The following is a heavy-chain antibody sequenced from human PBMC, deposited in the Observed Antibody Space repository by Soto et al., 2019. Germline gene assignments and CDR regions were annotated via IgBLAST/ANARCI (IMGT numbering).Heavy chain of an antibody. CDR1: GFTFSSYA. D-gene: IGHD3-22*01. CDR3: AKDSVPPGDSSGYFRNAVNWFDP. V-gene: IGHV3-23*01. CDR2: ISGSGGST. J-gene: IGHJ5*02. Sequence: EVQLLESGGGLVQPGGSLRLSCAASGFTFSSYAMSWVRQAPGKGLEWVSAISGSGGSTYYADPVKGRFTISRDNSKNTLYLQMNSLRAEDTAVYYCAKDSVPPGDSSGYFRNAVNWFDPWGQGTLVTVSS.